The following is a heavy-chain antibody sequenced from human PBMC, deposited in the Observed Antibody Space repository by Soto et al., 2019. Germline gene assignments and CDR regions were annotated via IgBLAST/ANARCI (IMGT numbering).Heavy chain of an antibody. Sequence: ASEKICSMASVATFSSFAISCARKASGQGLEWMGGIIPILGTANYAQKFQGRVTITADKSTSTGYMELSSLRSEDTAVYYCAREPGGVPAARIWFDPWGQGTLVTVSS. D-gene: IGHD2-2*01. V-gene: IGHV1-69*06. CDR2: IIPILGTA. CDR1: VATFSSFA. J-gene: IGHJ5*02. CDR3: AREPGGVPAARIWFDP.